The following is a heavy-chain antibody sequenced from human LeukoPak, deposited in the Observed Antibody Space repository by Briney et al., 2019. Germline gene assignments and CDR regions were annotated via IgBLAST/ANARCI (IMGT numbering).Heavy chain of an antibody. Sequence: AESLSLTCAASGFSIDDYSMSWGRQAPGKGLEWISGIYWSGGSTGYADSVKGRFTISRDNAKNSLYLQMNSLRAEDTALYFCARGWYYYDSSGYYYLGYWGQGILVTVSS. CDR1: GFSIDDYS. D-gene: IGHD3-22*01. CDR3: ARGWYYYDSSGYYYLGY. V-gene: IGHV3-20*04. J-gene: IGHJ4*02. CDR2: IYWSGGST.